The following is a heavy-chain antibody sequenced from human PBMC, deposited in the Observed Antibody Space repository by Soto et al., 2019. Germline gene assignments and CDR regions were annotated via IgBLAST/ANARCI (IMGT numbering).Heavy chain of an antibody. CDR1: GFTFSHAW. CDR3: ATSTRGWDYFDY. V-gene: IGHV3-15*07. J-gene: IGHJ4*02. D-gene: IGHD1-1*01. Sequence: EVQLVESGGGLVKPGGSLRLSCAASGFTFSHAWMTWVRQAPGKGQEWVGRIKSKSGGGTTDYAAPMKGRFTISRDDSKNTLYLQMNSLKPEDSAGYSCATSTRGWDYFDYWGQGTLVTVSS. CDR2: IKSKSGGGTT.